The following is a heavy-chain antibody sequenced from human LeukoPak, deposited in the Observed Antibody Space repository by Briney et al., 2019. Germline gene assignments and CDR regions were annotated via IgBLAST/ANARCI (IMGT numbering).Heavy chain of an antibody. CDR3: ARGRRRDYYDSSGRWFDP. CDR2: INHSGST. J-gene: IGHJ5*02. D-gene: IGHD3-22*01. CDR1: GGSFSGYY. V-gene: IGHV4-34*01. Sequence: PSETLSLTCAVYGGSFSGYYWSWIRQPPGKGVEWIGEINHSGSTNYNPSLKSRVTISVDTSKNQFSLKLSSVTAADTAVYYCARGRRRDYYDSSGRWFDPWGQGTLVTVSS.